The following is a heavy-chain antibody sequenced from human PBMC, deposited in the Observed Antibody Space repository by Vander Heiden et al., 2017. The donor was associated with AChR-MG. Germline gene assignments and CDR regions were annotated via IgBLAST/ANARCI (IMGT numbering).Heavy chain of an antibody. CDR3: ARVKYYDFWSGYPSKYGMDV. CDR2: INPNSGGT. CDR1: GYTFTGYY. J-gene: IGHJ6*02. V-gene: IGHV1-2*02. D-gene: IGHD3-3*01. Sequence: QVQLVQSGAEVKKPGASVKVSCKASGYTFTGYYMHWVRQAPGQGLEWMGWINPNSGGTNYAQKFQGRVTMTRDTSISTAYMELSRLRSDDTAVYYCARVKYYDFWSGYPSKYGMDVWGQGTTVTVSS.